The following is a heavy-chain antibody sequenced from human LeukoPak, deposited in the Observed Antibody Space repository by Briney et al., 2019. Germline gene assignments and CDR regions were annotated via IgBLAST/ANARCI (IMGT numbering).Heavy chain of an antibody. J-gene: IGHJ4*02. CDR1: GYTFTSHG. Sequence: ASVKVSCKASGYTFTSHGIRWVRQAPGQGLEWMGWISAYNGNTDYAQKFQGRVTMTTDTSTSTAYMELRSLRSDDTAVYYCARDQYGASFDYWGQGTLVTVSS. CDR3: ARDQYGASFDY. CDR2: ISAYNGNT. D-gene: IGHD4-17*01. V-gene: IGHV1-18*01.